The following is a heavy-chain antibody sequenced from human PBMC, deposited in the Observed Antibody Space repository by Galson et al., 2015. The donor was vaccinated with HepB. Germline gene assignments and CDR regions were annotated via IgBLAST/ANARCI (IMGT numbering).Heavy chain of an antibody. CDR3: TTCAPDYYGSGSYSPFYN. Sequence: SLRLSCAASGFTFRDTWMNWVRQGPGKGLEWVGRIKSRGDGGTIEYAAPVQGRFTSFRDDSRDTLHLQMTSLKTEDTAIYYCTTCAPDYYGSGSYSPFYNWGQGTLVTVSS. CDR1: GFTFRDTW. J-gene: IGHJ4*02. D-gene: IGHD3-10*01. V-gene: IGHV3-15*07. CDR2: IKSRGDGGTI.